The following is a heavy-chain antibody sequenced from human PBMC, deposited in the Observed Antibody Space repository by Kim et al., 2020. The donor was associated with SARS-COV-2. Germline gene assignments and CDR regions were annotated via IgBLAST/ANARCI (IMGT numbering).Heavy chain of an antibody. D-gene: IGHD3-16*01. Sequence: GGSLRLSCVASGFTFSSYCMHWVRQAPGKGLEWVSPVNSSGSSTYYADSVKGRFTISRDNARNTLYLQMNSLRAEDTAVYYCASLSTTQVWDKFDYWGQGTLVTVSS. V-gene: IGHV3-74*01. CDR2: VNSSGSST. J-gene: IGHJ4*02. CDR1: GFTFSSYC. CDR3: ASLSTTQVWDKFDY.